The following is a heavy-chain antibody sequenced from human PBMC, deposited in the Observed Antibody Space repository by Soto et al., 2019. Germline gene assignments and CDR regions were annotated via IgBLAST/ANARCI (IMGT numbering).Heavy chain of an antibody. D-gene: IGHD1-26*01. CDR1: GGFVSSGNYY. CDR3: ARLPRARNADPRRPLGYFDL. V-gene: IGHV4-61*01. Sequence: QVQLRESGPGLVKPSETLSLTCTVSGGFVSSGNYYWSWIRQPPGKELEWIGYVYYSGSTNYNPSPKSRVTISLDTSKNQFSLKLNSVTAADTAVYYCARLPRARNADPRRPLGYFDLWGRGTLVTVSS. J-gene: IGHJ2*01. CDR2: VYYSGST.